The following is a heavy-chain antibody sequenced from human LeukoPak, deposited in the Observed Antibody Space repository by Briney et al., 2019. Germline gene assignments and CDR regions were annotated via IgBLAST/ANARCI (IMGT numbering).Heavy chain of an antibody. V-gene: IGHV4-39*07. CDR2: IYYSGST. D-gene: IGHD4-17*01. J-gene: IGHJ3*02. Sequence: SETLSLTCTVSGGSISSSSYYWGWIRQPPGKGLEWIGSIYYSGSTYYNPSLKSRVTISVDTSKNQFSLKLSSVTAADTAVYYCARDSVGPDYGDYCYIWGQGTMVTVSS. CDR1: GGSISSSSYY. CDR3: ARDSVGPDYGDYCYI.